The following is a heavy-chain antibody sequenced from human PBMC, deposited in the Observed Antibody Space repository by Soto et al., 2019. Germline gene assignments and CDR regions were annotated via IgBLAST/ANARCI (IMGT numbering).Heavy chain of an antibody. CDR1: GGTFSSYA. V-gene: IGHV1-69*01. Sequence: QVQLVQSGAEVKKPGSSVKVSCKASGGTFSSYAISWVRQAPGQELEWMGGIIPIFGTANYAQKSEGRVTITADESTSTAYMELGSLRSEDTVVDYCARARSRGYCSGGSCYYNWFDSCGQVTLDTVSS. CDR2: IIPIFGTA. CDR3: ARARSRGYCSGGSCYYNWFDS. J-gene: IGHJ5*01. D-gene: IGHD2-15*01.